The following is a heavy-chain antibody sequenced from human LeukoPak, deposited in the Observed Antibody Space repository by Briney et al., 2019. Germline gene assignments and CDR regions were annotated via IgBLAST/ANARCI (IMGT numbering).Heavy chain of an antibody. D-gene: IGHD4-11*01. CDR2: TYDSGST. CDR3: ARGSRPNYGNAFDI. J-gene: IGHJ3*02. V-gene: IGHV4-30-2*01. CDR1: GGSISSGGSS. Sequence: SETLSLTCAVSGGSISSGGSSWSWIRQPPGKGLEWTGYTYDSGSTYYNPSLKSRVTISVDRSKNQFSLKLSSVTAADTAVYYCARGSRPNYGNAFDIWGQGTMVTVSS.